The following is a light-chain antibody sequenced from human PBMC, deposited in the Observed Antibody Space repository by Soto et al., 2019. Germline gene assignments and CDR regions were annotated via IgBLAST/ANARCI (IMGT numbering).Light chain of an antibody. CDR1: QSISSW. CDR2: KAS. CDR3: QHYNNYPWT. J-gene: IGKJ1*01. Sequence: QSPSTLSASVGDRVTVTCRASQSISSWLAWYQQKPGKAPKLLIYKASTLESGVPSRFSGSGSGTDFTLTISSLQPDDFATYYCQHYNNYPWTLGQGTKVDIK. V-gene: IGKV1-5*03.